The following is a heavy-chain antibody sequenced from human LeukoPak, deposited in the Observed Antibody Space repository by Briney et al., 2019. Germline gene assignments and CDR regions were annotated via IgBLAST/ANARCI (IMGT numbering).Heavy chain of an antibody. CDR3: ANSGGSMVRGVIDY. V-gene: IGHV4-34*01. Sequence: SETLSLTCAVYDGSFSGYYWNWIRQPPGKGLEWIGEIHQSGNTNYNPSLKSRLNISVDTPKNQFSLKLSSVTAADMAVYYCANSGGSMVRGVIDYWGQGTLVTVSS. J-gene: IGHJ4*02. D-gene: IGHD3-10*01. CDR1: DGSFSGYY. CDR2: IHQSGNT.